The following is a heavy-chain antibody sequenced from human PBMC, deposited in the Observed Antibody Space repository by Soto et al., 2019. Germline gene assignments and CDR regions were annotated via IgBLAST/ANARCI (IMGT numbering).Heavy chain of an antibody. V-gene: IGHV4-4*07. Sequence: SETLSLTCTVSGGSISSYYWSWIRQPAGKGLEWIGRIYTSGSTNYNPSLKSRVTISGDTSKNQFSLRLRSVTAADTAVYFCARMKAYSDYVDFWGQGALVTVSS. J-gene: IGHJ4*02. CDR2: IYTSGST. D-gene: IGHD4-4*01. CDR3: ARMKAYSDYVDF. CDR1: GGSISSYY.